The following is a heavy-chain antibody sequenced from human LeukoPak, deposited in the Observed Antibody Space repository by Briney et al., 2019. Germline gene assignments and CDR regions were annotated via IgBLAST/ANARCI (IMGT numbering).Heavy chain of an antibody. D-gene: IGHD3-3*01. CDR3: ARHDFWSGFKGGDY. V-gene: IGHV3-30*02. J-gene: IGHJ4*02. Sequence: PGGSLRLSCAASGFTFSNAWMSWVRQAPGKGLEWVAFIRYDGSNKYYTDSVKGRFTISRDNAKKSLYLQMNSLRAEDTAFYYCARHDFWSGFKGGDYWGQGTLVTVSS. CDR1: GFTFSNAW. CDR2: IRYDGSNK.